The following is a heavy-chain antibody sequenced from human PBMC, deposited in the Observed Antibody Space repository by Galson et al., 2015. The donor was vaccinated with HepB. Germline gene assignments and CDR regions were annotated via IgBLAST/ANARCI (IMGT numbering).Heavy chain of an antibody. Sequence: SCKASGYIFSSYAMHWVRQAPGKGLEWVAVISYDGSNKYYADSVKGRFTISRDNSKNTLYLQMNSLRAEDTAVYYCARGGYSSSSGGAKSRIQLGWVDYWGQGTLVTVSS. CDR2: ISYDGSNK. J-gene: IGHJ4*02. V-gene: IGHV3-30-3*01. CDR3: ARGGYSSSSGGAKSRIQLGWVDY. D-gene: IGHD6-6*01. CDR1: GYIFSSYA.